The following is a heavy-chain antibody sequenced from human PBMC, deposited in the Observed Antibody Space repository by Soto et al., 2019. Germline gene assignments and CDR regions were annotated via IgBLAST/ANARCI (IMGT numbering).Heavy chain of an antibody. V-gene: IGHV4-4*07. J-gene: IGHJ4*02. Sequence: QVQLQESGPGLVKPSETLSLTCSVSGTSVSNYYLSWIRQSAGKGLEHIGRIYTSGSTSYNPSLTSRVTMSLDTSQTQIYLNLTSVTDADTAVYYCARGGIQLSYACDYWGQGILVTVSS. D-gene: IGHD3-10*01. CDR2: IYTSGST. CDR1: GTSVSNYY. CDR3: ARGGIQLSYACDY.